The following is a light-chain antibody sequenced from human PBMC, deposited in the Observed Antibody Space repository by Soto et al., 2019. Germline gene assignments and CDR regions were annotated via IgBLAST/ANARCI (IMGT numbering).Light chain of an antibody. Sequence: EIVLTQSPGTLSLSPGERATLSCRASQSVGTSYLSWYQQKPGQAPRLLIYGASSRATGFPDRFSGSGSGTDFTLTISRLEPEDSEVYYCQQYGSSPTFGQGTKVEIK. CDR1: QSVGTSY. V-gene: IGKV3-20*01. J-gene: IGKJ1*01. CDR2: GAS. CDR3: QQYGSSPT.